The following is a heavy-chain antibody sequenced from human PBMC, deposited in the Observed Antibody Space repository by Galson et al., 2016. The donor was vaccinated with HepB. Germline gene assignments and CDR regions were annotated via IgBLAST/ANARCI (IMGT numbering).Heavy chain of an antibody. V-gene: IGHV3-33*01. CDR1: GFTFSNNG. CDR3: ARDGYVWGSYRPSRYYHYYMDV. D-gene: IGHD3-16*02. CDR2: IWYDGSNK. J-gene: IGHJ6*03. Sequence: SLRLSRAASGFTFSNNGMHWVRQAPGKGLEWVAVIWYDGSNKYYADSVKGRFTISRDNSKNTLYLQMNRLRAEDTAVYYCARDGYVWGSYRPSRYYHYYMDVWGKGTTVTVSS.